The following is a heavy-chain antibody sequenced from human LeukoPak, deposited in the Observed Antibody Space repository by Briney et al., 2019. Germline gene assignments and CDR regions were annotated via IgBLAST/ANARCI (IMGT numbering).Heavy chain of an antibody. CDR3: ARGGIVATIFYFDY. CDR2: ISYDGSNK. CDR1: GFTFSSYA. Sequence: PGGSLRLSCAASGFTFSSYAMHWVRQAPGKGLEWVAVISYDGSNKYYADSVKGRFTISRDNSKNTLYLQMNSLRAEDTAVYYCARGGIVATIFYFDYWGQGTLVTVSS. D-gene: IGHD5-12*01. V-gene: IGHV3-30*01. J-gene: IGHJ4*02.